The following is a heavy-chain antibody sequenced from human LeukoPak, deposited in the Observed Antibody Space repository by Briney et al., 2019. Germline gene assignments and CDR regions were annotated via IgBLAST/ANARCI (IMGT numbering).Heavy chain of an antibody. Sequence: PGGSLRLSCAASGFTFNSYWMSWVRQAPGKGLEWVANINQDGSEKYYVDSVKGRFTISRDNAKNSLYLQMNSLRAEDTAVYYCAKSDCGTIGCKLLNYWGQGTLVTVSS. D-gene: IGHD2-21*01. V-gene: IGHV3-7*03. CDR3: AKSDCGTIGCKLLNY. CDR1: GFTFNSYW. CDR2: INQDGSEK. J-gene: IGHJ4*02.